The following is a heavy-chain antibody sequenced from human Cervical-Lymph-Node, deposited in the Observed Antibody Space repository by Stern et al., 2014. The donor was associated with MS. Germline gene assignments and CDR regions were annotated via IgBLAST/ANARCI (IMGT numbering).Heavy chain of an antibody. D-gene: IGHD3-10*01. Sequence: QVTLRESGPALVKPTQTLTLTCTFSGLSLSASGVCVNWIRQPPGKALEWLARIYWDDEKYYNTSLKTRLTISKDTSKNQAVLTMTNMDPVDTATYYCARAGRYSYGSGSFSVASYFDYWGQGILVTVSS. CDR1: GLSLSASGVC. J-gene: IGHJ4*02. CDR2: IYWDDEK. CDR3: ARAGRYSYGSGSFSVASYFDY. V-gene: IGHV2-70*15.